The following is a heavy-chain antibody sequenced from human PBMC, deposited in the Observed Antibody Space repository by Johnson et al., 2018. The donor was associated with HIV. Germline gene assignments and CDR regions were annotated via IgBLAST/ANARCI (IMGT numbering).Heavy chain of an antibody. J-gene: IGHJ3*02. Sequence: QVQLVESGGGVVQPGRSLRLSCAASGFTFSSYGMHWVRQAPGKGLEWVAVVWYDGSNKYYADSVKGRFTISRDTSKNTLYMQMNSLRAEDTAVYYCAEDNGARGYDFWNGFLPSALDIWGQGTMVTVSS. V-gene: IGHV3-33*06. CDR2: VWYDGSNK. CDR1: GFTFSSYG. D-gene: IGHD3-3*01. CDR3: AEDNGARGYDFWNGFLPSALDI.